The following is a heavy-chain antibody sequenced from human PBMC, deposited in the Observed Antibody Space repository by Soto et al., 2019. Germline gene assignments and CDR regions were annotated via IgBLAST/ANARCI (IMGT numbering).Heavy chain of an antibody. J-gene: IGHJ4*02. V-gene: IGHV1-69*01. CDR1: GGTFSSYA. Sequence: QVQLVQSGAEVKKPGSSVKVSCKASGGTFSSYAISWVRQAPGQGLEWMGGIIPIFGTANYAQQFQGRVTITADESTSTAYMELSSLRSEDTAVYYCARDRGYYYDSSGYYVSGYFDYWGQGTLVTVSS. CDR3: ARDRGYYYDSSGYYVSGYFDY. CDR2: IIPIFGTA. D-gene: IGHD3-22*01.